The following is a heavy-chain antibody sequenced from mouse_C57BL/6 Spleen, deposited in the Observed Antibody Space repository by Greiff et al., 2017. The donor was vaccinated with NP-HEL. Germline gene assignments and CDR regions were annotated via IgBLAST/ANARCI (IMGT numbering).Heavy chain of an antibody. D-gene: IGHD4-1*01. Sequence: EVQGVESGEGLVKPGGSLKLSCAASGFTFSSYAMSWVRQTPEKRLEWVAYISSGGDYIYYADTVKGRFTISRDNARNTLYLQMSSLKSEDTAMYYCTRGKLVWFAYWGQGTLVTVSA. CDR3: TRGKLVWFAY. J-gene: IGHJ3*01. CDR1: GFTFSSYA. CDR2: ISSGGDYI. V-gene: IGHV5-9-1*02.